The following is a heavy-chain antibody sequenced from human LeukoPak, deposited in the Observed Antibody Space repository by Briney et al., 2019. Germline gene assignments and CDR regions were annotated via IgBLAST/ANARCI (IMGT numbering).Heavy chain of an antibody. CDR2: IYYSGST. CDR3: AREQDSSGYYNDAFDI. J-gene: IGHJ3*02. CDR1: GGSISSYY. D-gene: IGHD3-22*01. Sequence: SETLSLTCTVSGGSISSYYWSWIRQPPGKGLEWIGCIYYSGSTNYNPSLKSRVTISVDTSKNQFSLKLSSVTAADTAVYYCAREQDSSGYYNDAFDIWGQGTMVTVSS. V-gene: IGHV4-59*01.